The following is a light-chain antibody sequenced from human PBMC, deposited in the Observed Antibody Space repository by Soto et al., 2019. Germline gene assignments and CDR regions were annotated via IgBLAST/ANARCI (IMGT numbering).Light chain of an antibody. CDR1: SSDVGGYNY. V-gene: IGLV2-14*01. CDR2: DVS. J-gene: IGLJ2*01. Sequence: QSALTQPASVSGSPGQSITISCTGTSSDVGGYNYVSWYQQHPGKAPKLMIYDVSNRPSGVSNRFSGSKSGNTASLTISGLQAEDEADSYCSSYTTYVVFGGGTKLTVL. CDR3: SSYTTYVV.